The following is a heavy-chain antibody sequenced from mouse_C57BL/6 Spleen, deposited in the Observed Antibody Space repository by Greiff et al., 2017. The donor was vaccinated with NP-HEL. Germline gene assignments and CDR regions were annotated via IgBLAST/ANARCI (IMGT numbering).Heavy chain of an antibody. Sequence: EVKLMESGGGLVQPGGSMKLSCAASGFTFSDAWMDWVRQSPEKGLEWVAEIRNKANNHASYYAESVKGRFTISRDDSKSSVYLQMNSLRAEDTGIYYCTRRIYYYGSSYYFDYWGQGTTLTVSS. V-gene: IGHV6-6*01. D-gene: IGHD1-1*01. J-gene: IGHJ2*01. CDR1: GFTFSDAW. CDR3: TRRIYYYGSSYYFDY. CDR2: IRNKANNHAS.